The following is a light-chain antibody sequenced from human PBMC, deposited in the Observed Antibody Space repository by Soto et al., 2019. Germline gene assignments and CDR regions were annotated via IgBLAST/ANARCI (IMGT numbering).Light chain of an antibody. CDR3: QQYNDWPLT. CDR2: DAS. J-gene: IGKJ4*01. V-gene: IGKV3-15*01. CDR1: QSVTSD. Sequence: EIVMTQSPATLSVSPGERATLSCRASQSVTSDLAWYQQKPGQAPRLLIYDASTRATGIPARFSGSGSGTEFTLTISSLQSEDFALYYCQQYNDWPLTFGGGTKVAIK.